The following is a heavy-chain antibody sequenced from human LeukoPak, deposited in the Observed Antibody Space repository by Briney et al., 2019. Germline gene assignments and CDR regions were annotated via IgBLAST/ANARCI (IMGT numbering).Heavy chain of an antibody. CDR2: ISSDGVTT. D-gene: IGHD5-18*01. V-gene: IGHV3-64D*09. Sequence: GGSLRLSCSASGFTFSNYAMHWVRQAPGKGLEYVSAISSDGVTTYYADSVKGRFTISRDNSENTLYLQMSSLRAEDTAVYYCVKAMATYGYRVPFDYWGQGTLVSVSS. CDR1: GFTFSNYA. J-gene: IGHJ4*02. CDR3: VKAMATYGYRVPFDY.